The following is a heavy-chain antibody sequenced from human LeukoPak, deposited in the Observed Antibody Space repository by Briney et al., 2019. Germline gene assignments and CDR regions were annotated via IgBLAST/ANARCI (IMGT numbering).Heavy chain of an antibody. J-gene: IGHJ4*01. D-gene: IGHD5/OR15-5a*01. Sequence: ASVKVSCKASGYTFTGYYMHWVRQAPGQSLEWMGWINAGNGNTKYSQKFQARVTITRDTSANTAYMELSSLGSEDTTIYYCARVISDCANFNCFKGYFDYWGQGTPVTVSS. V-gene: IGHV1-3*01. CDR1: GYTFTGYY. CDR3: ARVISDCANFNCFKGYFDY. CDR2: INAGNGNT.